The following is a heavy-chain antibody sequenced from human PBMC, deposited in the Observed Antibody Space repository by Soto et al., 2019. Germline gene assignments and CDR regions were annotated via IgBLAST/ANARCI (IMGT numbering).Heavy chain of an antibody. CDR1: GGSISSGGYY. Sequence: QVQLQESGPGLVKPSQTLSLTCTVSGGSISSGGYYWSWIRQRPGEGLEWIGYISYRVSTYYNPSLKSGVTILVDTSKNQFSVKLSSVTVADTAVYYCARDPGIAVAGMRGWFDPWGQGTLVTVSS. CDR2: ISYRVST. D-gene: IGHD6-19*01. V-gene: IGHV4-31*03. CDR3: ARDPGIAVAGMRGWFDP. J-gene: IGHJ5*02.